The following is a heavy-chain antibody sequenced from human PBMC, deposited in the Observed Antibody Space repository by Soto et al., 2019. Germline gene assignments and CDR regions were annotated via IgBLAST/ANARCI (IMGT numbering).Heavy chain of an antibody. CDR2: IWYDGRNT. Sequence: QVQLVESGGGVVQPGRSLRLSCAASGFTFNSYGMHWVRQAPGKGLEWVALIWYDGRNTYYADSVKGRFTVSRDNSKNPLSLQMTSLRAEDTAVYYCAKGRSRYSDYDLDYWGQGTLVTVSS. CDR3: AKGRSRYSDYDLDY. V-gene: IGHV3-33*06. J-gene: IGHJ4*02. D-gene: IGHD5-12*01. CDR1: GFTFNSYG.